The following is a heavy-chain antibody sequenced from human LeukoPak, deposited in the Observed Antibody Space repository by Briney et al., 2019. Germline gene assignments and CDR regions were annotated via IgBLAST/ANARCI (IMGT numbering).Heavy chain of an antibody. V-gene: IGHV3-23*01. D-gene: IGHD6-13*01. J-gene: IGHJ4*02. CDR1: GFSVTNNY. CDR2: ISGGGGGT. Sequence: GGSLRLSCAVSGFSVTNNYMSWVRQAPGKGLEWVSSISGGGGGTYYANSVKGRFTIPRDNSKSTLYLQMNGLRAEDTAVYYCAKISTPIPAAGAMDNWGQGTLVTVSS. CDR3: AKISTPIPAAGAMDN.